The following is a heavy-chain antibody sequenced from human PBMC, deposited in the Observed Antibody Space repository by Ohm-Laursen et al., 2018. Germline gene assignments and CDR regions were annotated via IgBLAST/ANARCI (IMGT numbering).Heavy chain of an antibody. J-gene: IGHJ4*02. V-gene: IGHV3-30*03. CDR3: ARDPEGGFDF. CDR1: GFTFSNYG. D-gene: IGHD3-16*01. CDR2: ISYGGSHK. Sequence: RSLRLSCAASGFTFSNYGMHWVRQTPGKGLEWVALISYGGSHKFSAEGRFTIFRDNSRNTLYLQISSLRVEDTAVYFCARDPEGGFDFWGQGTLVTVSS.